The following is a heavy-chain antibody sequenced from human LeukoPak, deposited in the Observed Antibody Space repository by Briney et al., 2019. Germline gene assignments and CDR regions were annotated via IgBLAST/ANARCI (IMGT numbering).Heavy chain of an antibody. CDR1: GGTFISYA. D-gene: IGHD3-16*02. V-gene: IGHV1-69*04. J-gene: IGHJ5*02. CDR2: IIPILGIA. Sequence: SVKVSCKASGGTFISYAISWVRQAPGQGLEWMGRIIPILGIANYAQKFQGRVTITADKSTSTAYMELSSLRSEDTAVYYCARGYVWGSYHLNWFDPWGQGTLVTVSS. CDR3: ARGYVWGSYHLNWFDP.